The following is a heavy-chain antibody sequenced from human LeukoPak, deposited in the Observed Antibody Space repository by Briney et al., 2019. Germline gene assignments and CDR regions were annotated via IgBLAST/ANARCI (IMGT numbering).Heavy chain of an antibody. Sequence: ASVKVSCKTSGYTFTRYGISWVRQAPGQGLEWMGWISAYEGNTKYAQKVQGRVSMTTDTSTSTAYMELRSLRSDDTVVYYCARDNAIIPAEIADYWGQGTQVTVSS. J-gene: IGHJ4*02. D-gene: IGHD2-2*01. CDR3: ARDNAIIPAEIADY. CDR2: ISAYEGNT. CDR1: GYTFTRYG. V-gene: IGHV1-18*01.